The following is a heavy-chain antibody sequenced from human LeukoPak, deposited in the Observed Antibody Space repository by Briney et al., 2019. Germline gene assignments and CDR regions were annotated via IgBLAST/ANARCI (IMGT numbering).Heavy chain of an antibody. CDR2: IYYSGST. Sequence: SETLSLTCAVSGGSISSGDYYWSWIRQLPGRGLEWIGYIYYSGSTNYNPSLKSRVTISVDTSKNQFSLKLTSVTAADTAVYYCARGGRDSSSWYGTHFDYWGQGTLVTVSS. J-gene: IGHJ4*02. V-gene: IGHV4-31*11. CDR3: ARGGRDSSSWYGTHFDY. CDR1: GGSISSGDYY. D-gene: IGHD6-13*01.